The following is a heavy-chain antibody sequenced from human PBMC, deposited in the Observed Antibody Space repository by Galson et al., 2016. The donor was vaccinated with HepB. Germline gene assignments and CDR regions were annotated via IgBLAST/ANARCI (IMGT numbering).Heavy chain of an antibody. Sequence: SLRLSCAASGFTFNSHWMRWVRQAPEKGLEWVANINQDGSEKHYVDSVQGRFTISRDNAENSLSLHLNSLRAEDTAVYYGARDRGSNRGWGHYYDPESFDAWGQGTLVTVSS. CDR3: ARDRGSNRGWGHYYDPESFDA. CDR1: GFTFNSHW. V-gene: IGHV3-7*03. D-gene: IGHD3-22*01. J-gene: IGHJ4*02. CDR2: INQDGSEK.